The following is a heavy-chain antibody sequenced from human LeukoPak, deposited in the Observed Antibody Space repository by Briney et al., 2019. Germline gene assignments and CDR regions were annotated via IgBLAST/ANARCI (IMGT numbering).Heavy chain of an antibody. J-gene: IGHJ6*02. CDR1: GGSISSYY. D-gene: IGHD5-12*01. Sequence: PSETLSLTCTVSGGSISSYYWSWIRQPAGKGLEWIGRIYTSGSTNYNPSPKSRVTMAVDTFKNQFSLKLSSVTAADTAVYYCARANSGYDSPYYYYYYGMDVWGQGTTVTVSS. CDR2: IYTSGST. CDR3: ARANSGYDSPYYYYYYGMDV. V-gene: IGHV4-4*07.